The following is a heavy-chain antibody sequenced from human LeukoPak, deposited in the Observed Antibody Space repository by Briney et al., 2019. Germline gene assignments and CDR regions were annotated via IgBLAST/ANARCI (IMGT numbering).Heavy chain of an antibody. CDR1: GFTFSSYA. D-gene: IGHD6-6*01. Sequence: GGSLRLSCAASGFTFSSYAMSWARQAPGKGLEWVSGINWNSGSTGYADSVKGRFTISRDNAKNSLYLQMNSLRAEDTAVYYCARADSSIAARLSRSSIFNYYYYMDVWGKGTTVTVSS. CDR2: INWNSGST. J-gene: IGHJ6*03. V-gene: IGHV3-20*04. CDR3: ARADSSIAARLSRSSIFNYYYYMDV.